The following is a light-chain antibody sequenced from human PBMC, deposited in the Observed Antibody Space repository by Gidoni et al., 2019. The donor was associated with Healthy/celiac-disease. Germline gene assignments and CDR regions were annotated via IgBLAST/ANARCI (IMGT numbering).Light chain of an antibody. J-gene: IGKJ1*01. CDR2: WAS. Sequence: DIVMTQSPDSLAVSLGERATINCKSSQSVLYSSNNKNYLAWYQQKPGQPPKLLIYWASTRESGVPDRFSGRGSGTDFTLTISSLQAEDVAVYYCQQYYSTPWTSGQGTKVEIK. CDR3: QQYYSTPWT. V-gene: IGKV4-1*01. CDR1: QSVLYSSNNKNY.